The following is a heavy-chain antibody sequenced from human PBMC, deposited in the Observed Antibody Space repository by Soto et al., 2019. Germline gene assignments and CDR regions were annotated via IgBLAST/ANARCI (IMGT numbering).Heavy chain of an antibody. V-gene: IGHV3-9*01. J-gene: IGHJ6*02. CDR3: AKDQNYGGEYYYYGMDV. D-gene: IGHD4-17*01. CDR1: GFTFDDYA. CDR2: ISWNSGSI. Sequence: EVQLVESGGGLVQPGRSLRLSCAASGFTFDDYAMHWVRQAPGKGLEWVSGISWNSGSIGYADSVKGRFIISRDNAKNSLYLQMYSLRAEDTALYSCAKDQNYGGEYYYYGMDVWGHGTTVTVSS.